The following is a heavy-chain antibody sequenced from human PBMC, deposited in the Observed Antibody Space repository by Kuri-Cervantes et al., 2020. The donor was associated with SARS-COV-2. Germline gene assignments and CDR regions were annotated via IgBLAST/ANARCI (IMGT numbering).Heavy chain of an antibody. V-gene: IGHV3-74*01. J-gene: IGHJ4*02. Sequence: ETLSLTCTVSGGSISSSSYYWGWIRQPPGKGLVWVSRLTNDGSDAILADSVKGRFTISRDNAKNMLYLYMNSLRADDTAVYYCARDSMTTRDFDHWGQGTLVTVSS. CDR1: GGSISSSSYY. CDR2: LTNDGSDA. D-gene: IGHD4-11*01. CDR3: ARDSMTTRDFDH.